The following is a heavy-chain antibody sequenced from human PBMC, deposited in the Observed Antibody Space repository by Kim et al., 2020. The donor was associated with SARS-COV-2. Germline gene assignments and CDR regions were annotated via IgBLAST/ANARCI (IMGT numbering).Heavy chain of an antibody. D-gene: IGHD3-3*01. CDR3: ARGRVRGNVYYYDFWSGQLNWFDP. J-gene: IGHJ5*02. Sequence: SETLSLTCTVSGGSISSGGYYWSWIRQHPGKGLEWIGYIYYSGSTYYNPSLKSRVTISVDTSKNQFSLKLSSVTAADTAVYYCARGRVRGNVYYYDFWSGQLNWFDPWGQGTLVTVSS. V-gene: IGHV4-31*03. CDR1: GGSISSGGYY. CDR2: IYYSGST.